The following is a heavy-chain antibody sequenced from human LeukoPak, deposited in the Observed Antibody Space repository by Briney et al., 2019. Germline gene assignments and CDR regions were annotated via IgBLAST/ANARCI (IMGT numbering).Heavy chain of an antibody. CDR2: IGSKAFNYAT. Sequence: GGSLKLSCAASGFTFSSCAVHWVRQAPGKGLEWVGRIGSKAFNYATVYAASVEGGFTISRDDSKHTAFLQMNSLKTEDTAVYYCTRHLDGIAAYDYWGQGSLVTVSS. J-gene: IGHJ4*02. CDR3: TRHLDGIAAYDY. CDR1: GFTFSSCA. D-gene: IGHD6-13*01. V-gene: IGHV3-73*01.